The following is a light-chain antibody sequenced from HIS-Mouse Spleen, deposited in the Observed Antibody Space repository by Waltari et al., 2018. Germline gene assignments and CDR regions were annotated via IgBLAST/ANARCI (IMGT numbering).Light chain of an antibody. V-gene: IGLV6-57*04. CDR2: EDN. J-gene: IGLJ2*01. CDR3: QSYDSSNHVV. CDR1: SGSMSSNY. Sequence: NFMLTQPHSVSESPGKTVTISCTRSSGSMSSNYLQCHQQRPGSAPTTVIYEDNQRPSGVPDRFSGSIDSSSNSASLTISGLKTEDEADYYCQSYDSSNHVVFGGGTKLTVL.